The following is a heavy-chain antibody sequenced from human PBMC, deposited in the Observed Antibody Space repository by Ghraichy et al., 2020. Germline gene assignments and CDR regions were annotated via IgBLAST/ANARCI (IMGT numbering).Heavy chain of an antibody. V-gene: IGHV4-39*01. CDR2: IYYSGST. D-gene: IGHD2-8*01. J-gene: IGHJ6*03. Sequence: SETLSLTCTVSGGSISSSSYYWGWIRQPPGKGLEWIGSIYYSGSTYYNPSLKSRVTISVDTSKNQFSLKLSSVTAADTAVYYCARVLYGYYYYMDVWGKGTTVTVSS. CDR3: ARVLYGYYYYMDV. CDR1: GGSISSSSYY.